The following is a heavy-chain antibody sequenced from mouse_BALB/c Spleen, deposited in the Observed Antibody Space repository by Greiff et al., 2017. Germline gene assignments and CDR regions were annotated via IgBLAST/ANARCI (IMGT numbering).Heavy chain of an antibody. CDR3: ARKVGFFDY. CDR2: IYPGDGDT. V-gene: IGHV1-87*01. D-gene: IGHD1-1*02. Sequence: QVQLKESGAELARPGASVKLSCKASGYTFTSYWMQWVKQRPGQGLEWIGAIYPGDGDTRYTQKFKGKATLTADKSSSTAYMQLSSLASEDSAVYYCARKVGFFDYWGQGTTLTVSS. CDR1: GYTFTSYW. J-gene: IGHJ2*01.